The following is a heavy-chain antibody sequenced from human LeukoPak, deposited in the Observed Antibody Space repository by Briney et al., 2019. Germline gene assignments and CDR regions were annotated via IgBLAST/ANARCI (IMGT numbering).Heavy chain of an antibody. D-gene: IGHD4-23*01. J-gene: IGHJ4*02. CDR2: IYYSGST. CDR1: GGSISSYH. CDR3: AREDRGGNSD. Sequence: NPSETLSLTCTVSGGSISSYHWSWIRQPPGKGLEWIGYIYYSGSTNYNPSLKSRVTISVDTSKNQFSLKLSSVTAADTAVYYCAREDRGGNSDWGQGTLVTVSS. V-gene: IGHV4-59*01.